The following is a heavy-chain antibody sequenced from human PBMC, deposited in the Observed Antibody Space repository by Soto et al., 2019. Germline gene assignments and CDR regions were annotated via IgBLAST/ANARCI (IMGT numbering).Heavy chain of an antibody. Sequence: QVQLQESGPGLVKPSETLSLTCTVSGGSVSSGSYYWSWLRQPPGKGLELIGYIYYSGSTNYNHSLNSRVTLSEDTSKNQFSLKLSSVTAADTAVYYCARGIEGWYEGRYYDDMDVR. CDR3: ARGIEGWYEGRYYDDMDV. D-gene: IGHD6-19*01. CDR2: IYYSGST. V-gene: IGHV4-61*01. CDR1: GGSVSSGSYY. J-gene: IGHJ6*01.